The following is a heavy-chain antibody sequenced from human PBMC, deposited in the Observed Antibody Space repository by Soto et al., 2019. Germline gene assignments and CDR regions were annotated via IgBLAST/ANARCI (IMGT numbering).Heavy chain of an antibody. CDR3: ARDLGGYCSSTSCYIDGMDV. D-gene: IGHD2-2*02. CDR1: GGTFSSYA. V-gene: IGHV1-69*01. Sequence: QVQLVQSGAEVKKPRSSVKVSCKASGGTFSSYAISWVRQAPGQGLEWMGGIIPIFGTANYAQKFQGRVTITADESTSTAYMELSSLRSEDTAVYYCARDLGGYCSSTSCYIDGMDVWGQGTTVTVSS. J-gene: IGHJ6*02. CDR2: IIPIFGTA.